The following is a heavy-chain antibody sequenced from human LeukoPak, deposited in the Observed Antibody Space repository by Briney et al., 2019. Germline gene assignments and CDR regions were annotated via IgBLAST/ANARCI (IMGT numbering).Heavy chain of an antibody. CDR1: GGSISSSSYY. V-gene: IGHV4-39*01. CDR2: IYYSGST. CDR3: ARGLFTWNY. D-gene: IGHD4/OR15-4a*01. Sequence: PSATLSLTCTVSGGSISSSSYYWGWIRQPPGKGLEWIGSIYYSGSTYYNPSLKSRVTISVDTSKNQFSLKLSSVTAADTAVYYCARGLFTWNYWGQGTLVTVSS. J-gene: IGHJ4*02.